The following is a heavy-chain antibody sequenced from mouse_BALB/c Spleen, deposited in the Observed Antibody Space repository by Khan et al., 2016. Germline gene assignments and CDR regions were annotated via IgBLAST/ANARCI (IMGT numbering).Heavy chain of an antibody. J-gene: IGHJ2*01. Sequence: EVKLLESGPGLVKPSQSLSLTCTVTGYSITSDYAWNWIRQFPGNKLEWMGYISYSGSTSYTPSLKSRISITRDTSKNQFFLQLNSVATEDTATYYCARYDYDRGYFDYWGQGTTLTVSS. CDR3: ARYDYDRGYFDY. D-gene: IGHD2-4*01. CDR1: GYSITSDYA. CDR2: ISYSGST. V-gene: IGHV3-2*02.